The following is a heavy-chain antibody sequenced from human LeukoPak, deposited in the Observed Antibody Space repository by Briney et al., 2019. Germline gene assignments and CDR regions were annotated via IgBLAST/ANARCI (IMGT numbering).Heavy chain of an antibody. Sequence: EASVKVSCKASGYTFTDYYIHWVRQAPGQGLEWMGRINPNTGDTNFAQKFQGRVTMTRDTSIGTAYMELSRLRSDDTAVYYCGRVMDERWLGYYYYYMDVWGKGTTVTISS. V-gene: IGHV1-2*06. CDR3: GRVMDERWLGYYYYYMDV. CDR2: INPNTGDT. CDR1: GYTFTDYY. D-gene: IGHD5-24*01. J-gene: IGHJ6*03.